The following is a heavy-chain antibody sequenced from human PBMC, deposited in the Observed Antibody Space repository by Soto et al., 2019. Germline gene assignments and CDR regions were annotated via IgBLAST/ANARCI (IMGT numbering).Heavy chain of an antibody. CDR1: GYRFTSYW. Sequence: AYLKLSGAGSGYRFTSYWMSLVRQMPGKGLECMGIIYPGDSDTRYSPSFQGQVTISADKSISTAYLQWSSLKASDTAMYYCARGGYSYGHLGDAFDIWGQGTMVTVSS. CDR3: ARGGYSYGHLGDAFDI. D-gene: IGHD5-18*01. V-gene: IGHV5-51*01. J-gene: IGHJ3*02. CDR2: IYPGDSDT.